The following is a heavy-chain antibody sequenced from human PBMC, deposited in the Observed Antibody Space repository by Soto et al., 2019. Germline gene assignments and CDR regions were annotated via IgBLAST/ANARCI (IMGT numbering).Heavy chain of an antibody. J-gene: IGHJ4*02. V-gene: IGHV1-69*02. CDR1: GGTFSSYT. Sequence: QVQLVQSGAEVKKPGSSVKVSCKASGGTFSSYTISWVRQAPGQGLAWMGRIIPILGIANYAQKFQGRVPITADKSTSTAYMELSSLRSEDTAVYYCARVRDGYLDYWGQGTLVTVSS. CDR3: ARVRDGYLDY. CDR2: IIPILGIA.